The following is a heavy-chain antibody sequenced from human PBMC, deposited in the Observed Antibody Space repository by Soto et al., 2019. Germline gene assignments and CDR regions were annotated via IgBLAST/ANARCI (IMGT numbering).Heavy chain of an antibody. CDR2: ISAYNGNT. CDR3: ARDLRFGELSDC. J-gene: IGHJ4*02. CDR1: GYTFTSYG. D-gene: IGHD3-10*01. V-gene: IGHV1-18*01. Sequence: ASVKVSCKASGYTFTSYGISLVRQAPGQGLEWMGWISAYNGNTNYAQKLQGRVTMTTDTSTSTAYMELRSLRSDDTAVYYCARDLRFGELSDCWGQGTLVTVSS.